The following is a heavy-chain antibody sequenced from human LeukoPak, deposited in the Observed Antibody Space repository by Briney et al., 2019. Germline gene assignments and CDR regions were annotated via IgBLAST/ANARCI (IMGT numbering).Heavy chain of an antibody. CDR3: ARDLGAPGDY. Sequence: GGSLRLSCAASGFTFSVYEMNWVRQAPGKGLEWLPYISSSGSTIYYADSVKGRFTISRDNSKNSLNLQMNSLRVEDTAVYYCARDLGAPGDYWGQGTLVTVSS. J-gene: IGHJ4*02. D-gene: IGHD1-26*01. CDR2: ISSSGSTI. V-gene: IGHV3-48*03. CDR1: GFTFSVYE.